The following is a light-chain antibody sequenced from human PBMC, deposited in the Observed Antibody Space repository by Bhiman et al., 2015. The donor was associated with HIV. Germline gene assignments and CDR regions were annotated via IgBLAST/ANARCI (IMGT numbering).Light chain of an antibody. CDR1: SLRTYY. CDR3: QSAGSSASYEV. Sequence: SSELTQDPAVSVALGQTVRITCQGDSLRTYYASWYQQKPGQAPVLVIYGNNRRPSGIPDRFSGSSSGNTASLTFTGAQAEDEADYYCQSAGSSASYEVFGGGTKLTVL. V-gene: IGLV3-19*01. CDR2: GNN. J-gene: IGLJ2*01.